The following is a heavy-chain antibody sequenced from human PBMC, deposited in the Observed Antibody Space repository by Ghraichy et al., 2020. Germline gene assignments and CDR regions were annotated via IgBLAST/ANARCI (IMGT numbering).Heavy chain of an antibody. CDR3: ARTQNDFWSGYLIDY. V-gene: IGHV3-7*01. J-gene: IGHJ4*02. CDR2: IKQDGSEK. Sequence: GGSLRLSCAASGFTFSSYWMSWVRQAPGKGLEWVANIKQDGSEKYYVDSVKGRFTISRDNAKNSLYLQMNSLRAEDTAVYYCARTQNDFWSGYLIDYWGQGTLVTVSS. D-gene: IGHD3-3*01. CDR1: GFTFSSYW.